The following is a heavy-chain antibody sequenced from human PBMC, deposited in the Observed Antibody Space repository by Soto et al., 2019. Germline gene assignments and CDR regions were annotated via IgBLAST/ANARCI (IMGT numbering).Heavy chain of an antibody. CDR1: GFTFSSYA. Sequence: PGGSLRLSCAASGFTFSSYAMHWVRQAPGKGLEWVAVISYDGSNKYYADSVKGRFTISRDNSKNTLYLQMNSLRAEDTAVYYCARDLVAGPSNWFDLWGKGTTVTVSS. V-gene: IGHV3-30-3*01. D-gene: IGHD6-19*01. J-gene: IGHJ6*04. CDR2: ISYDGSNK. CDR3: ARDLVAGPSNWFDL.